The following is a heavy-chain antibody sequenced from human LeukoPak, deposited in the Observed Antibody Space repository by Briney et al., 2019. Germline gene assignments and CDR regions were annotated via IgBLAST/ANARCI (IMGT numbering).Heavy chain of an antibody. CDR2: IYSGGST. J-gene: IGHJ4*02. CDR1: GFTVSSNY. D-gene: IGHD6-13*01. CDR3: ARDSGGSSSWSGYFDY. V-gene: IGHV3-66*01. Sequence: PGRSLRLSCAASGFTVSSNYMSWVRQAPGKGLEWVSVIYSGGSTYYADSVKGRFTISRDNSKNTLYLQMNSLRAEDTAVYYCARDSGGSSSWSGYFDYWGQGTLVTVSS.